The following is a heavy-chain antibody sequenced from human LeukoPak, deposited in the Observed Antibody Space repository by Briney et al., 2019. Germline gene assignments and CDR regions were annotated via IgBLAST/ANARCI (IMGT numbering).Heavy chain of an antibody. V-gene: IGHV1-24*01. CDR1: GYTLTELS. Sequence: ASVKVSCKVSGYTLTELSMHWARQAPGKGLEWMGGFDPEDGETIYAQKFQGRVTMTEDTSTDTAYMELSSLRSEDTAVYYCATDGSSYGSGSYVIPYWGQGTLVTVSS. CDR3: ATDGSSYGSGSYVIPY. J-gene: IGHJ4*02. CDR2: FDPEDGET. D-gene: IGHD3-10*01.